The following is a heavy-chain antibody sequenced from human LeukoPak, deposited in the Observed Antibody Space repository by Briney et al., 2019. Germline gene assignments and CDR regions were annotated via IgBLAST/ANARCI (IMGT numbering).Heavy chain of an antibody. Sequence: SETLSLTCTVSGGSVSSVCYYWSWIRQPPGGGLGGFDYIHYSGSAAYNPSLKSRVTISRDMSTNQFSLKMTSVTAVDTAVYFCARDMGAPDYGSYSVDYWGQGTLVTVSS. J-gene: IGHJ4*02. CDR1: GGSVSSVCYY. D-gene: IGHD4-23*01. CDR2: IHYSGSA. CDR3: ARDMGAPDYGSYSVDY. V-gene: IGHV4-61*01.